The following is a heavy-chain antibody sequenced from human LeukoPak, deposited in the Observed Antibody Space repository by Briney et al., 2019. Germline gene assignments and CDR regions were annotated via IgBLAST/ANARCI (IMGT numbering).Heavy chain of an antibody. J-gene: IGHJ4*02. Sequence: SETLSLTCTVSGGSISSYYWSWIRQPPGKGLEWIGEINHSGSTNYNPSLKSRVTISVDTSKNQFSLKLSSVTAADTAVYYCAAEVDMTTVTTGRRPFDYWGQGTLVTVSS. CDR2: INHSGST. CDR3: AAEVDMTTVTTGRRPFDY. V-gene: IGHV4-34*01. CDR1: GGSISSYY. D-gene: IGHD4-17*01.